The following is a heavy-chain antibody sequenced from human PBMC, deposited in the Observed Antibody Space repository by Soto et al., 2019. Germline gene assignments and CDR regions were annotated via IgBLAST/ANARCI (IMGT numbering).Heavy chain of an antibody. Sequence: QVQLVQSGAEVKKPGASVKVSCKASGYTFTSYDINWVRQATGQGREWMGWMNPNSGNTGYAQKLQGGVTMTRNTSISKAYMELSSLRSEDTAVYYCATDTVTTDYWGQGTLVTVSS. D-gene: IGHD4-17*01. CDR1: GYTFTSYD. V-gene: IGHV1-8*01. CDR3: ATDTVTTDY. CDR2: MNPNSGNT. J-gene: IGHJ4*02.